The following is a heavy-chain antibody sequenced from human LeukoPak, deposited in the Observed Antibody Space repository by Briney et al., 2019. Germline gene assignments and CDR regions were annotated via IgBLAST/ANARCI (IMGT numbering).Heavy chain of an antibody. CDR2: ISSSSSYI. CDR1: GFTFSSYS. D-gene: IGHD5-24*01. Sequence: GGSLRLSCAASGFTFSSYSMNWVRQAPREGLEWVSSISSSSSYIYYADSVKGRFTISRDNAKNSLYLQMNSLRAEDTAVYYCARGAGSFDYWGQGTLVTVSS. V-gene: IGHV3-21*01. J-gene: IGHJ4*02. CDR3: ARGAGSFDY.